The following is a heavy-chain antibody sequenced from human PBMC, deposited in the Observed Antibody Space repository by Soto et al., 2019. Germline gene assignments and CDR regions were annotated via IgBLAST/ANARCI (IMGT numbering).Heavy chain of an antibody. V-gene: IGHV4-31*03. J-gene: IGHJ3*02. CDR3: AREGGSYDSGGYLIRGAFDI. D-gene: IGHD3-22*01. CDR1: GDSISRIDYY. CDR2: IYFRGNT. Sequence: SETLSLTCSVSGDSISRIDYYWTWIRQHPEKGLEWIGNIYFRGNTYYSPSLESRLTISVDTSKNQFSLKLTAVTAADTAVYYCAREGGSYDSGGYLIRGAFDIWGQGTMVTVSS.